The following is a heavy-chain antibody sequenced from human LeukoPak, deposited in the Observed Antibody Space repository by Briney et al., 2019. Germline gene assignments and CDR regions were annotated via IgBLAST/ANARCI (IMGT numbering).Heavy chain of an antibody. D-gene: IGHD3-9*01. V-gene: IGHV1-8*02. CDR2: MNPNSGNT. CDR3: ARGRGWYDILTGYYRDYYYYYMDV. J-gene: IGHJ6*03. Sequence: GSVKVSCKASGYTFTSYDINWVRQATGQGLEWMGWMNPNSGNTGYAQKFQGRVTMTRNTSISTAYMELSSLRSEDTAVYYCARGRGWYDILTGYYRDYYYYYMDVWGKGTTVTISS. CDR1: GYTFTSYD.